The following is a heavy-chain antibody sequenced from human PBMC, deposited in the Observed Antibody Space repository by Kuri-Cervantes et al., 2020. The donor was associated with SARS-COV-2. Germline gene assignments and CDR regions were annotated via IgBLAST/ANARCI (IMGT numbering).Heavy chain of an antibody. CDR3: ARQGEADIAAPLRWFGY. Sequence: GGSLRLSCAASGFTFSSYSMNWVRQAPGKGLEWVSSISSSSSYIYYADSVKGRFTISRDNAKNSLYLQMNSLRAEDTAVYYCARQGEADIAAPLRWFGYWGQGTLVTVSS. CDR2: ISSSSSYI. V-gene: IGHV3-21*01. J-gene: IGHJ4*02. D-gene: IGHD6-6*01. CDR1: GFTFSSYS.